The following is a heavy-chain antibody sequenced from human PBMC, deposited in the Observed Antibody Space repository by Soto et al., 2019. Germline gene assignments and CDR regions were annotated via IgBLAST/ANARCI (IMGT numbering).Heavy chain of an antibody. CDR2: FDPEDGET. J-gene: IGHJ4*02. CDR3: ATATEMATIKYYFDY. D-gene: IGHD5-12*01. CDR1: GYTLTELS. V-gene: IGHV1-24*01. Sequence: EASVKVSCKVSGYTLTELSMHWVRQAPGKGLEWMGGFDPEDGETIYAQKFQGRVTMTEDTSTDTAYMELSSLRSEDTAVYYCATATEMATIKYYFDYWGQGTLVTVSS.